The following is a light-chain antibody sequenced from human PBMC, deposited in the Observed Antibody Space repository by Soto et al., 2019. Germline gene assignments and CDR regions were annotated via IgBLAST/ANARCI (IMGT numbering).Light chain of an antibody. CDR2: EVS. J-gene: IGLJ1*01. CDR1: STDVGDFYF. CDR3: GSYTDTTYV. Sequence: QSVLTQPASVSGSPGQSITISCTAPSTDVGDFYFVSWYQHHPGKAPQLIIYEVSNRPSGVSHRFSASASGSTASLTISGLQAEDEADYYCGSYTDTTYVFGTGTKLTVL. V-gene: IGLV2-14*01.